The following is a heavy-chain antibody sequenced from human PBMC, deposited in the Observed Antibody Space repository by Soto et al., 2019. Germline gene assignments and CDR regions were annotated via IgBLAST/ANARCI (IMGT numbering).Heavy chain of an antibody. D-gene: IGHD2-15*01. CDR1: GFTFSSYG. CDR2: IWYDGSNK. J-gene: IGHJ6*02. Sequence: PGGSLRLSCAASGFTFSSYGMHWVRQAPGKGLEWVAVIWYDGSNKYYADSVKGRFTISRDNSKNTLYLQMNSLRAEDTAVYYCARDGKDIVVVVAATDYYYYGMDVWGQGTTVTVSS. V-gene: IGHV3-33*01. CDR3: ARDGKDIVVVVAATDYYYYGMDV.